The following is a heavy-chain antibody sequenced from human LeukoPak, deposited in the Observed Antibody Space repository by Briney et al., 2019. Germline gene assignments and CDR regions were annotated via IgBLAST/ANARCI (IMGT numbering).Heavy chain of an antibody. CDR3: ARLSSSWPEAFDY. CDR1: GFTVSSNH. J-gene: IGHJ4*02. V-gene: IGHV3-66*04. Sequence: PGGSLRLSCAASGFTVSSNHMSWVRQAPGKGLVWVSVIYSGGTTYYADSVKGRFTISRDNSKNTLYLQMNSLRAEDTAVYYCARLSSSWPEAFDYWGQGTLVTVSS. CDR2: IYSGGTT. D-gene: IGHD6-13*01.